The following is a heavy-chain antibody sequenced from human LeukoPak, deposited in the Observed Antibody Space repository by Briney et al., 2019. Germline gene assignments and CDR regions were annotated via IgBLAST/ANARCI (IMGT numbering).Heavy chain of an antibody. CDR3: ARGEERLRTNWFDP. V-gene: IGHV1-2*02. Sequence: AASVKVSCKASGYTFTGYYMHWVRQAPGQGLEWMGWINPNSGGTNYAQKLQGRVTMTTDTSTSTAYMELRSLRSDDTAVYYCARGEERLRTNWFDPWGQGTLVTVSS. D-gene: IGHD5-12*01. J-gene: IGHJ5*02. CDR1: GYTFTGYY. CDR2: INPNSGGT.